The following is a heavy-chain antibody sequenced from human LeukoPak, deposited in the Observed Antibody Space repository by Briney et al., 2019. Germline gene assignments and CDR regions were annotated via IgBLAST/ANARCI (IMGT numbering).Heavy chain of an antibody. J-gene: IGHJ4*02. CDR3: ARDRLGGAGYFDY. V-gene: IGHV1-69*13. Sequence: SVKVSCKASGGTFSSYAISWVRQAPGQGLEWMGGIIPIFGTANYAQKFQGRVTITADESTSTAYMELSSLRSEDTAVYYCARDRLGGAGYFDYWGQGTLVTVSS. D-gene: IGHD1-26*01. CDR1: GGTFSSYA. CDR2: IIPIFGTA.